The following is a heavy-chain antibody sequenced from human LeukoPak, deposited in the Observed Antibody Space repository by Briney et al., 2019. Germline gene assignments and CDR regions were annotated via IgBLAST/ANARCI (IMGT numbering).Heavy chain of an antibody. CDR1: GFTFSSYS. D-gene: IGHD2-15*01. V-gene: IGHV3-48*04. J-gene: IGHJ4*02. CDR3: ARDRSLYCSGGSCYSLNY. Sequence: PGGSLRLSCTASGFTFSSYSMSWVRQAPGKGLEWVSYISSSGSTIYYADSVKGRFTISRDNAKNSLYLQMNSLRAEDTAVYYCARDRSLYCSGGSCYSLNYWGQGTLVTVSS. CDR2: ISSSGSTI.